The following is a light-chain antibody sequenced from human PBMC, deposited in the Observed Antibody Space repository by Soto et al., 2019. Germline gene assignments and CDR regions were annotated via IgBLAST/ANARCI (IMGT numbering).Light chain of an antibody. Sequence: EIVLTQSPGILSLSPGERATLSCRASQSVSNDFLAWYQQKHGQAPRLLIYDASNRATGIPARFSGSGSGTEFTLTVSRLEPEDVEVYYCHQYGTSPRTFGQGTKVDI. CDR1: QSVSNDF. CDR3: HQYGTSPRT. J-gene: IGKJ1*01. V-gene: IGKV3-20*01. CDR2: DAS.